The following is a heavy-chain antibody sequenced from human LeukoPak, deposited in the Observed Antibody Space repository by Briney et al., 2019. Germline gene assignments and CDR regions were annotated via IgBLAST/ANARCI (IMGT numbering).Heavy chain of an antibody. V-gene: IGHV4-59*12. CDR1: GGSKSSYY. CDR2: IYYSGTT. Sequence: SETLSLTCNVSGGSKSSYYWTWIRQPPGKGLEWIGYIYYSGTTAYNPSLKSRVTISVDTSKNQFSLKLSSVTAADTAVYYCAGAAAARGVDYWGQGTLVTVPS. D-gene: IGHD2-2*01. J-gene: IGHJ4*02. CDR3: AGAAAARGVDY.